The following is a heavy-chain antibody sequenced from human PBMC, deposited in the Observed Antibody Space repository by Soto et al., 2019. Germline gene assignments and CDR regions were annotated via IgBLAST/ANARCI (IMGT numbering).Heavy chain of an antibody. Sequence: SETRSLACAVDGRSFGGYYWGWIRQPAGRGLEWIGEINHRGSTNYNRCLRSGVTRSVDTPKNQLSLKLSCVSAADTAVYYCGRSVFPWGQGTLVTVSS. CDR2: INHRGST. V-gene: IGHV4-34*01. CDR1: GRSFGGYY. CDR3: GRSVFP. J-gene: IGHJ5*02.